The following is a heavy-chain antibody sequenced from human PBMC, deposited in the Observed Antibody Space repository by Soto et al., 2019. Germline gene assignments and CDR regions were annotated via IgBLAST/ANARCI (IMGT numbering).Heavy chain of an antibody. J-gene: IGHJ3*02. CDR2: ISAYNGNT. CDR3: ARDARLQYRGSALDI. Sequence: ASVKVSCKASGYTFTSYGISWVRQAPGQGLEWMGWISAYNGNTNYAQKLQGRVTMTTDTSTSTAYMELRSLRSDDTAVYYCARDARLQYRGSALDIWGQGTMVTVSS. V-gene: IGHV1-18*01. CDR1: GYTFTSYG. D-gene: IGHD4-4*01.